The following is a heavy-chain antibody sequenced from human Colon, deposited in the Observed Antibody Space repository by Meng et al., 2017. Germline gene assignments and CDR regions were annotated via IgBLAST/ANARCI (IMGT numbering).Heavy chain of an antibody. Sequence: VEVGEWGGEFVHPGGALGLCCAVSVFNFNRYAMSGVRQAPGEGLEWVSTISGGGGSTYYADSVKGRFTISRDNSKTTLYLQLSSLRADDTAVYYCAKGGWYRSFRFDPWGQGTLVTVSS. V-gene: IGHV3-23*04. CDR1: VFNFNRYA. CDR3: AKGGWYRSFRFDP. D-gene: IGHD6-19*01. J-gene: IGHJ5*02. CDR2: ISGGGGST.